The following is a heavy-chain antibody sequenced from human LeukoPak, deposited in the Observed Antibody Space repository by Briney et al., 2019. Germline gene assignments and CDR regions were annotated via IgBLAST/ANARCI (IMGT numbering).Heavy chain of an antibody. CDR3: QAISALDYDSSGYYNYYNMDV. CDR2: ISSSGNTI. Sequence: GGSLRLSCAASGFTFSIYEMNWVRQAPGKGLEWVSYISSSGNTIYYADSVKGRFTISRDNAKNSLYLQMNSLKTEDTAVYYCQAISALDYDSSGYYNYYNMDVWGKGTTVTISS. CDR1: GFTFSIYE. J-gene: IGHJ6*03. D-gene: IGHD3-22*01. V-gene: IGHV3-48*03.